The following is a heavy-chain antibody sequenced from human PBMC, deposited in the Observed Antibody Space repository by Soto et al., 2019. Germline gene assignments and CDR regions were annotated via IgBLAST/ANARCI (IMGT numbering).Heavy chain of an antibody. J-gene: IGHJ4*02. V-gene: IGHV3-21*01. Sequence: GGSLRLSCAASGFTFSSYSMNWVRQAPGKGLEWVSSISSSSSYIYYADSVKGRFTISRDNAKNSLYLQMNSLRAEDTAVYYCACDGMQSGDGCYYWGQGTQVTVSS. D-gene: IGHD6-25*01. CDR3: ACDGMQSGDGCYY. CDR2: ISSSSSYI. CDR1: GFTFSSYS.